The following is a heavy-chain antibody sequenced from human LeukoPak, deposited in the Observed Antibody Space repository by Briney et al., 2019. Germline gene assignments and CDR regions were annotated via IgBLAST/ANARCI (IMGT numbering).Heavy chain of an antibody. CDR3: ARVLNYDILTGYQHNWFDP. CDR2: INPNSGGT. J-gene: IGHJ5*02. D-gene: IGHD3-9*01. V-gene: IGHV1-2*02. CDR1: GYTFTGYY. Sequence: ASVKVSCKASGYTFTGYYMHWVRQAPGQGLEWMGWINPNSGGTNYAQKFQGRVTITADKSTSTAYMELSSLRSEDTAVYYCARVLNYDILTGYQHNWFDPWGQGTLVTVSS.